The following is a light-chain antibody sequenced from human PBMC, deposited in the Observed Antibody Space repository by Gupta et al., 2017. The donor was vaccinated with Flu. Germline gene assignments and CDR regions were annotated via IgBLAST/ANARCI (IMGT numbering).Light chain of an antibody. Sequence: TTCRSSQSLLHSIGHNCLDWYLQKPGQPPQLLLDLASSRASGVPDRFSGRGSGTNFTLKIGTVGAEDVGVYYCLQTRQTPWTFGQGTKVEI. CDR2: LAS. J-gene: IGKJ1*01. V-gene: IGKV2-28*01. CDR3: LQTRQTPWT. CDR1: QSLLHSIGHNC.